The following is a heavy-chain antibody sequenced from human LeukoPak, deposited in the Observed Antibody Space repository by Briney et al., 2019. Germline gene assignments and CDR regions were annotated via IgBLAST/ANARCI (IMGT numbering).Heavy chain of an antibody. Sequence: SGTLSLTCAASGGSISSSNWWSWVRQPPGKGLEWIGEIYHSGSTNYNPSLKSRVTISVDRSKNQFSLKLSSVTAADTAVYYCARGYCSSTTCYRFDYWGQGTLVTVSS. V-gene: IGHV4-4*02. J-gene: IGHJ4*02. D-gene: IGHD2-2*01. CDR3: ARGYCSSTTCYRFDY. CDR1: GGSISSSNW. CDR2: IYHSGST.